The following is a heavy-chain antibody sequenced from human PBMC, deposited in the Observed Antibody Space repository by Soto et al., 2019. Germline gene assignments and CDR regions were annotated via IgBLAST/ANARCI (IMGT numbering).Heavy chain of an antibody. D-gene: IGHD5-18*01. Sequence: EVQLVESGGGLVQPGGSLRLSCAASGFTFSSYSMNWVRQAPGKGLEWLSYISSSISTMNYADSVKGRFTISRDNAKNSLYLQINSLRDEDTAVYYCAREVRDTAVADFDYWGQGTLVTVSS. CDR1: GFTFSSYS. CDR2: ISSSISTM. V-gene: IGHV3-48*02. CDR3: AREVRDTAVADFDY. J-gene: IGHJ4*02.